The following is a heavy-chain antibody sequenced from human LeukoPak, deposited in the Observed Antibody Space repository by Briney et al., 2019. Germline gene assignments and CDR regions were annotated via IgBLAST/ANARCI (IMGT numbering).Heavy chain of an antibody. D-gene: IGHD4-17*01. CDR3: ARLTTVPFPDAFDI. Sequence: KPSETLSLTCTVSGGSISSSSYYWGWIRQPPGKGLEWIGSIYYSGSTYYNPSLKSRVTISVDTSKNQFSLKLSSVTAADTAVYYCARLTTVPFPDAFDIWGQGIMVTVSS. CDR1: GGSISSSSYY. J-gene: IGHJ3*02. CDR2: IYYSGST. V-gene: IGHV4-39*01.